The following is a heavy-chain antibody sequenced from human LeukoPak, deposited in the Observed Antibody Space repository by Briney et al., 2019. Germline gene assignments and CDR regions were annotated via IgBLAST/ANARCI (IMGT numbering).Heavy chain of an antibody. D-gene: IGHD6-13*01. J-gene: IGHJ4*02. CDR3: ARHGSSYSFDC. Sequence: PSETLSLTCTVSGGSISGHYWTWIRQPPGKGLEWIGYIYSSGSTNSNPSLKSRVTMSVDTSKNQFSLRLSSVTAADTAVYYCARHGSSYSFDCWGQGILVTVSS. CDR1: GGSISGHY. CDR2: IYSSGST. V-gene: IGHV4-59*08.